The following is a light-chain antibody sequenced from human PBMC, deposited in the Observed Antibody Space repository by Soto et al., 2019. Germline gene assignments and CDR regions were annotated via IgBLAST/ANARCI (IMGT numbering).Light chain of an antibody. J-gene: IGKJ5*01. CDR2: AVS. CDR3: QQYNSYPIT. V-gene: IGKV2-40*01. Sequence: DIVMTQSPLSLPVTPGEPATICCMSSQSLWDSDDGKIYLSWYQQKPGQAPRLLIYAVSNRATGIPARFSGSGSGTEFTLTISSLQPDDFATYYCQQYNSYPITFGQGTRLEIK. CDR1: QSLWDSDDGKIY.